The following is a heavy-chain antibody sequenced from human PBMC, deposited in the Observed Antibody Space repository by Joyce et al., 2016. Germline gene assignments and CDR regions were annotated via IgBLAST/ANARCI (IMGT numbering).Heavy chain of an antibody. J-gene: IGHJ4*02. V-gene: IGHV3-74*01. CDR1: GSTFNNLW. CDR2: INDDGIST. CDR3: AGVFDY. Sequence: EVQLVESGGGLVQPGGSLRLSCVVSGSTFNNLWIHWVRQAPGKGLVWVSGINDDGISTFYADSVKGRFTISRDDAKNTVYLQMNSLRAEDTALYYCAGVFDYWGQGTLVTVSS.